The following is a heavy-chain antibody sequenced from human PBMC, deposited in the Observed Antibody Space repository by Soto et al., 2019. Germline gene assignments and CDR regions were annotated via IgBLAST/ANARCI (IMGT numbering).Heavy chain of an antibody. V-gene: IGHV1-69*13. CDR1: GGTFSSYA. CDR2: IIPIFGTA. Sequence: SVKVSCKASGGTFSSYAISWVRQAPGQGLEWMGGIIPIFGTANYAQKFQGRVTITADESTSTAYMELSSLRSEDTAVYYCVTVPPKFKKDYYDSSDFCEYFDYWG. CDR3: VTVPPKFKKDYYDSSDFCEYFDY. D-gene: IGHD3-22*01. J-gene: IGHJ4*01.